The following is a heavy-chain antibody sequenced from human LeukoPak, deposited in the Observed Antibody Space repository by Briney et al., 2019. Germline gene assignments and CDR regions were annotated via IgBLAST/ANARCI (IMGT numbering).Heavy chain of an antibody. D-gene: IGHD6-19*01. CDR3: ARGASRYSSGWYGY. J-gene: IGHJ4*02. V-gene: IGHV4-34*01. CDR2: INHSGST. Sequence: SKTLSLTCAVYGGSFSGYYWSWIRQPPGKGLEWIGEINHSGSTNYNPSLKSRVTISVDTSKNQFSLKLSSVTAADTAVYYCARGASRYSSGWYGYWGQGTLVTVSS. CDR1: GGSFSGYY.